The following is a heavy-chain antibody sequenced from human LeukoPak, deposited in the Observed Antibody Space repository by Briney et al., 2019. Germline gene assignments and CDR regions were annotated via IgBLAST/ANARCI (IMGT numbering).Heavy chain of an antibody. J-gene: IGHJ3*02. Sequence: SGTLSLTCAVYGGSFSGYYWSWIRQPPGKGLEWIGEINHSGSTNYNPSLKSRVTISVDTSKNQFSLKLSSVTAADTAVYYCARRYYYEIDIWGQGTMVTVSS. D-gene: IGHD3-22*01. CDR3: ARRYYYEIDI. CDR2: INHSGST. V-gene: IGHV4-34*01. CDR1: GGSFSGYY.